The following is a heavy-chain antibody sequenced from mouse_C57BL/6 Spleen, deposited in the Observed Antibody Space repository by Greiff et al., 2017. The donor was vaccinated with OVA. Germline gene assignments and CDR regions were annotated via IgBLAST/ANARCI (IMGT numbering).Heavy chain of an antibody. CDR2: LYPGTSDT. CDR1: CYPFTSYC. D-gene: IGHD5-1*01. CDR3: TREYDWYFDV. V-gene: IGHV1-5*01. Sequence: SGTVLASPVASVKLSFTTSCYPFTSYCLPFLTQRPVPGLALIWALYPGTSDTSYNQKFKGKAKLTAVTSASTAYMERSSLTNEDSAVYYCTREYDWYFDVWGTGTTVTVSS. J-gene: IGHJ1*03.